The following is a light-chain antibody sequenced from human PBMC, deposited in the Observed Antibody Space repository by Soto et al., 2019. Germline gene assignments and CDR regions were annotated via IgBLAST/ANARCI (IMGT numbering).Light chain of an antibody. V-gene: IGKV3-20*01. CDR3: QHYGSSPTWT. CDR2: GAS. J-gene: IGKJ1*01. Sequence: ETVMTQSPATLPVSPGERATLSCRASQSVSSYLAWYQQKPGQPPNLLIYGASSRATGIPDRFTGSGSGTDFTLTIARLEPEDFAVYYCQHYGSSPTWTFGQGTKVDI. CDR1: QSVSSY.